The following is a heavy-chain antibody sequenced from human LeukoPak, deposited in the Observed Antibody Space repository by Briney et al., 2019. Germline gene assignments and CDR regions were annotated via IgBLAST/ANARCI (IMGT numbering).Heavy chain of an antibody. CDR1: GFTFSSYW. CDR2: IKQDGSEK. J-gene: IGHJ4*02. Sequence: GGSLRLSCAASGFTFSSYWMSWVRQAPGKGLEWVANIKQDGSEKYYVNSVKGRFTISRDNAKNSLNLQMNSLRAEDTAVYYCARVRRLGYFDYWGQGTLVTVS. D-gene: IGHD4-17*01. V-gene: IGHV3-7*01. CDR3: ARVRRLGYFDY.